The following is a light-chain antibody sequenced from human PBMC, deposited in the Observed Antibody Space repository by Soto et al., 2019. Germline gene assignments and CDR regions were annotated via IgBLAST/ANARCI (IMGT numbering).Light chain of an antibody. J-gene: IGLJ1*01. V-gene: IGLV2-14*01. CDR2: ENS. CDR1: SSDIGLYNY. CDR3: QSYDSTLSARDV. Sequence: QSALTQPASVSGSPGQSITIYCTGTSSDIGLYNYVSRYQQHPGKAPKLIVFENSNRPSGVSDPVSGSTSGNTASLTISALQADDEGDYYCQSYDSTLSARDVFGTGTKVTVL.